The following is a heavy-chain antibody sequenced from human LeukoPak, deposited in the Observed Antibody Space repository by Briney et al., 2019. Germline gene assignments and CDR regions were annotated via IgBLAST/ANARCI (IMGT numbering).Heavy chain of an antibody. Sequence: GGSLRLSCAASGFTFSSYAMSWVRQAPGKGLEWVSAISTSGGSTYYADSVKGRFTISRDNSKSTLYLQMNSLRAEDTAIYYCAKDGYGGNSYWYFDLWGRGTLVTVSS. D-gene: IGHD4-23*01. J-gene: IGHJ2*01. CDR2: ISTSGGST. CDR1: GFTFSSYA. CDR3: AKDGYGGNSYWYFDL. V-gene: IGHV3-23*01.